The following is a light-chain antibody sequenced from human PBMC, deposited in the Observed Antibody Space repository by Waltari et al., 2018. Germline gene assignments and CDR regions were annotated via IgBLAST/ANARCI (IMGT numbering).Light chain of an antibody. CDR3: QQYKYWPPLT. CDR1: QSVSSD. Sequence: EIVMTQSPVTLSVSLGERATLSCRASQSVSSDLAWYQQKPGQAPRRLIYDASPRAAGLAARFSASGSGTEFTLTISSLQSEDFAVYYCQQYKYWPPLTFGGGTKVEIK. J-gene: IGKJ4*01. V-gene: IGKV3-15*01. CDR2: DAS.